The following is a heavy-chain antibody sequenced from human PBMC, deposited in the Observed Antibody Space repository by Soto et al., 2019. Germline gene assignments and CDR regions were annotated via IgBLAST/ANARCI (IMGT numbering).Heavy chain of an antibody. J-gene: IGHJ4*02. V-gene: IGHV4-31*03. CDR2: IYYSGST. CDR1: GGSISSGGYY. Sequence: SETLSLTCTVSGGSISSGGYYWSWIRQHPGKGLEWIGYIYYSGSTYYNPSLKSRVTISVDTSKNQFSLKLSSVTAADTAVYYCARERAYGSGSYLGFDYWGQGTLVTVSS. D-gene: IGHD3-10*01. CDR3: ARERAYGSGSYLGFDY.